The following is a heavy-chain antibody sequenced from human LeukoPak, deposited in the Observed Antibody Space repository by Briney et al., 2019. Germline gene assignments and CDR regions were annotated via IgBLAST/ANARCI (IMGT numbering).Heavy chain of an antibody. D-gene: IGHD3-16*01. CDR2: ISDSGGRT. J-gene: IGHJ6*03. CDR1: TFTFSKYA. V-gene: IGHV3-23*01. Sequence: GGSLRLSCAASTFTFSKYAMSWVRQAPGKGLEWVSAISDSGGRTKYADSVKGRFIISRDNSKNTLYLQMESLRAEDTALYYCARDGGLSFFSYMGVWGIGSTVTVSS. CDR3: ARDGGLSFFSYMGV.